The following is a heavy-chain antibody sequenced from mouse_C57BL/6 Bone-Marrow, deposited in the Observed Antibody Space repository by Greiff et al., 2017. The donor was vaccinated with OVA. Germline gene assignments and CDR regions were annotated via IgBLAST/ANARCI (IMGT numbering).Heavy chain of an antibody. D-gene: IGHD4-1*01. V-gene: IGHV5-16*01. Sequence: VQLKESEGGLVQPGSSMKLSCTASGFTFSDYYMAWVRQVPEKGLEWVANINYDGSSTYYLDSLKSRFIISRDNAKNILYLQMSSLKSEDTATYYCARDRGWDEWYFDVWGTGTTVTVSS. CDR2: INYDGSST. CDR1: GFTFSDYY. J-gene: IGHJ1*03. CDR3: ARDRGWDEWYFDV.